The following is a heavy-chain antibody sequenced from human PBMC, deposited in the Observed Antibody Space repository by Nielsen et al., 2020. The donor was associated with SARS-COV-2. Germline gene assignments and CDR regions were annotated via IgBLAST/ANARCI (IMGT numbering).Heavy chain of an antibody. CDR3: ARDRSGDYGMDV. Sequence: ASVKVSCKASGYSFTSYDMHWVRQAPGQGLEWMGVIYPSVGSTIYAQKFQGRVSMTRDTSTSTVSMELRSLRSEDTAVYYCARDRSGDYGMDVWGQGTTVAVSS. D-gene: IGHD1-14*01. J-gene: IGHJ6*02. CDR2: IYPSVGST. V-gene: IGHV1-46*01. CDR1: GYSFTSYD.